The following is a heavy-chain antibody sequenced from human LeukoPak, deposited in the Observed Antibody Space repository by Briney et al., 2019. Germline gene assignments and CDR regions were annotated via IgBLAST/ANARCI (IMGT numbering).Heavy chain of an antibody. CDR3: AKSGGYGSGTFDY. J-gene: IGHJ4*02. CDR1: GFTVSSNY. CDR2: IYSGGST. D-gene: IGHD3-10*01. Sequence: GGSLRLSCAASGFTVSSNYMSWVRQAPGKGLEWVSVIYSGGSTYYADSVQGRFTISRDNSKNTLYLQMNSLRAQDTAVYYCAKSGGYGSGTFDYWGQGTLVTVSS. V-gene: IGHV3-53*01.